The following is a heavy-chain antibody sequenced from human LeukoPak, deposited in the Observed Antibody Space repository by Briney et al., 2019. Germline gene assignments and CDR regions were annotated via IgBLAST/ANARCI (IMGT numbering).Heavy chain of an antibody. CDR2: MNPNSGNT. CDR3: ARFIAVAGKFDY. CDR1: GYTFTSYD. V-gene: IGHV1-8*01. J-gene: IGHJ4*02. D-gene: IGHD6-19*01. Sequence: ASVKVSCKASGYTFTSYDINWVRQATGQGLEWMGWMNPNSGNTGYAQKFQGRVTMTRNTSISTAYMGLSSLRSEDTAVYYCARFIAVAGKFDYWGQGTLVTVSS.